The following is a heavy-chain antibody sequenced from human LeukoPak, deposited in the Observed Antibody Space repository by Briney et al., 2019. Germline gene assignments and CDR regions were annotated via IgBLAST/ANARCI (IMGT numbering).Heavy chain of an antibody. Sequence: GGSLRLSCAASGFTFSSYAMSWVRQAPGKGLEWVSAISGSGGSTYYADSVKGRFTISRDNSKNTLYLQMNSLRAEDTAVYYCAKDPPDSYYDSSGIDYWGQGTLVTVSS. V-gene: IGHV3-23*01. CDR1: GFTFSSYA. D-gene: IGHD3-22*01. CDR3: AKDPPDSYYDSSGIDY. CDR2: ISGSGGST. J-gene: IGHJ4*02.